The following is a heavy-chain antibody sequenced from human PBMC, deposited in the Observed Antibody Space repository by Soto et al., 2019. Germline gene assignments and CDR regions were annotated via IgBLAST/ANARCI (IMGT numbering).Heavy chain of an antibody. CDR2: ISNTGAHI. Sequence: EVHLVDSGGGLVKPGGSLRLSCAASGFTFNTYSMTWVRQAPGQGLEWVSSISNTGAHIYYADSVRGRFTISRDNAKNSLYLHMNSLTAEDTAVYYCVRERQFVRDFYYGMDVWGRGTTVTVAS. D-gene: IGHD6-6*01. CDR1: GFTFNTYS. V-gene: IGHV3-21*01. CDR3: VRERQFVRDFYYGMDV. J-gene: IGHJ6*02.